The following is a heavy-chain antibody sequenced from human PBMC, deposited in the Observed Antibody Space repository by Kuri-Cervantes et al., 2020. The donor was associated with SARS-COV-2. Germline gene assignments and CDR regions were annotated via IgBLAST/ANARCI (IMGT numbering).Heavy chain of an antibody. D-gene: IGHD2-2*01. CDR3: GGRYCSTTSCLVDY. J-gene: IGHJ4*02. V-gene: IGHV3-48*03. CDR2: IGSSGTTM. Sequence: GGSLRLSCAASGFTFDDYGMSWVRQAPGKGLQWVSYIGSSGTTMFYADFVKGRFTISRDNAKNSLYLQMKSLTAEDAGVYYCGGRYCSTTSCLVDYWGRGTLVTVSS. CDR1: GFTFDDYG.